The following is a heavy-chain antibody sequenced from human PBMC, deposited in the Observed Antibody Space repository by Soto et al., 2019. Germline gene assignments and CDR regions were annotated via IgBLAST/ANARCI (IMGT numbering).Heavy chain of an antibody. J-gene: IGHJ6*02. CDR3: ARDIRVATVTTETYYYYGMDV. D-gene: IGHD4-17*01. Sequence: ASVKVSCKASGYTFTGYYMHWVRQAPGQGLEWMGWINPNSGGTNYAQKFQGWVTMTRDTSISTAYMELSRLRSDDTAVYYCARDIRVATVTTETYYYYGMDVWGQGTTVTVSS. CDR2: INPNSGGT. V-gene: IGHV1-2*04. CDR1: GYTFTGYY.